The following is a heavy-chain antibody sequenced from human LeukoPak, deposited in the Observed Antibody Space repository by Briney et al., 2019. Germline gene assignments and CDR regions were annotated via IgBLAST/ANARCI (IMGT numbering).Heavy chain of an antibody. Sequence: PGGSLRLSCAASGFIISDYWMSWLRQAPGKGLEWVANVKQGEKSSVDSVKGRFFISGDNARNSVFLQINNLRVEDTAVYFCARAGAIAGTRAYFDVWGRGTLVTASS. CDR1: GFIISDYW. J-gene: IGHJ2*01. D-gene: IGHD2-15*01. V-gene: IGHV3-7*01. CDR2: VKQGEK. CDR3: ARAGAIAGTRAYFDV.